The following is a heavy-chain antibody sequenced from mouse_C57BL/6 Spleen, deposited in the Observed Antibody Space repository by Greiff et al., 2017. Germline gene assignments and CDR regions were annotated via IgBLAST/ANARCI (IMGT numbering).Heavy chain of an antibody. V-gene: IGHV1-69*01. CDR2: IDPYDSYT. CDR1: GYTFTSYW. CDR3: ARPGDYAMDY. Sequence: QVQLQQPGAELVMPGASVKLSCKASGYTFTSYWMHWVKQRPGQGLEWIGEIDPYDSYTNYNQKFKGKSTLTVDKSSSTAYMQLSSLTSEDSAVYYCARPGDYAMDYWGQGTSVTVSS. J-gene: IGHJ4*01.